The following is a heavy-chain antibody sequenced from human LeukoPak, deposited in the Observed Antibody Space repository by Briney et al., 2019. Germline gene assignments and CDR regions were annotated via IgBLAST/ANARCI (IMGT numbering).Heavy chain of an antibody. J-gene: IGHJ4*02. CDR3: ARSFGYGYYFDY. Sequence: GGSLRLSCAASGFTFRSYTFHWVRQTPGKGLEWVALISSDTNNKYYADSVKGRFTISGDNFKNTLYLQMDSLRPEDMAIYYCARSFGYGYYFDYWGQGTLVTVSS. D-gene: IGHD5-18*01. CDR2: ISSDTNNK. V-gene: IGHV3-30*04. CDR1: GFTFRSYT.